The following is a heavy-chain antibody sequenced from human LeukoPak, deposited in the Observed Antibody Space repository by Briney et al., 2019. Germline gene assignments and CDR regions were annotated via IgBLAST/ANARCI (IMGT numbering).Heavy chain of an antibody. V-gene: IGHV3-23*01. CDR2: VSESGTNT. CDR3: ARAPSGSSRGHYRDY. D-gene: IGHD3-22*01. Sequence: GGSLRVSCEASGFSFSSYAMSWVRQAPGKGLEWVSSVSESGTNTYYADSVKGRFTISRDNCKNTLFLQMNSLRAEDTAVYYCARAPSGSSRGHYRDYWGQGTLVTVSS. CDR1: GFSFSSYA. J-gene: IGHJ4*02.